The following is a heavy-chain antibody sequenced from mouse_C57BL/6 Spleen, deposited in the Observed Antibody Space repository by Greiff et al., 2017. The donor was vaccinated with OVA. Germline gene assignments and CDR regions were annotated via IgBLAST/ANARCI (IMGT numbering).Heavy chain of an antibody. Sequence: QVQLQQPGAELVKPGASVKLSCKASGYTFTSYWMQWVKQRPGQGLEWIGEIDPSDSYTNYNQQFKGKATLTVDTSSSTAYMQLSSLTSEDAAVYYCARYGNYLDYWGQGTTLTVSS. CDR1: GYTFTSYW. V-gene: IGHV1-50*01. D-gene: IGHD2-10*02. J-gene: IGHJ2*01. CDR3: ARYGNYLDY. CDR2: IDPSDSYT.